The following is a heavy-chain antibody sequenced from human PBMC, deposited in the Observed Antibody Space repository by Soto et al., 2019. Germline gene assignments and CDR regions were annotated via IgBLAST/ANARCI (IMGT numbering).Heavy chain of an antibody. CDR1: GFTFSTYT. D-gene: IGHD5-12*01. V-gene: IGHV3-21*01. CDR2: ITSSGASI. Sequence: EEQLVESGGGLVKPGGSLRLSCAASGFTFSTYTMNWVRQSPGKGLEWVSSITSSGASIYYADSVKGRFTISRDNAKNSLFLQMNSLRAEDTAVYFCARRVAGSGYHCLDLWGPGTLVTVSS. CDR3: ARRVAGSGYHCLDL. J-gene: IGHJ5*02.